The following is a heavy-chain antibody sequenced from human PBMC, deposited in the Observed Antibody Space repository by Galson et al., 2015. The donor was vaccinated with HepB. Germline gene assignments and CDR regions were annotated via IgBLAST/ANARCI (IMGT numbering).Heavy chain of an antibody. J-gene: IGHJ3*02. V-gene: IGHV3-13*01. D-gene: IGHD1/OR15-1a*01. CDR2: IGNADDT. CDR1: GFTFSSYE. Sequence: SLRLSCAASGFTFSSYEMHWVRQASGKGLEWVSAIGNADDTYYADSAKGRFTITSENAKNSLYLQMNSLRAGDTAMCYCSREGNNGGDHWLGALDIWGQGTMVTVSS. CDR3: SREGNNGGDHWLGALDI.